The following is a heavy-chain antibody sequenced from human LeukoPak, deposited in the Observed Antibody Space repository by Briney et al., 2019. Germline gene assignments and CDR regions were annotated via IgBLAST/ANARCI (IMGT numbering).Heavy chain of an antibody. D-gene: IGHD1-26*01. V-gene: IGHV3-15*01. J-gene: IGHJ4*02. Sequence: GGSLRLSCAASGFTFTNAWLTWVRQAPGKGLEWVGRIKSRTDGGTTDYAAPVKGRFTISSDDSKNTLYLQMNSLKIEDTAVYYCSRYDVGAVDFWGQGTLVTVSS. CDR1: GFTFTNAW. CDR2: IKSRTDGGTT. CDR3: SRYDVGAVDF.